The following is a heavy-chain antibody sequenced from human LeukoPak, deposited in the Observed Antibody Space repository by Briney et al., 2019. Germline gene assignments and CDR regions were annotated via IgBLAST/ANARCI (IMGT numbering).Heavy chain of an antibody. CDR1: GIPFSDYY. J-gene: IGHJ4*02. Sequence: GGSLRLSCVVSGIPFSDYYMNWIRQAPGKGLEWISYICSSSSYTDYADSVKGRFTISRDNAYNVLYLQMNSLKVEDTAVYYCAAGTAADYWGLGTLVAVSS. D-gene: IGHD6-13*01. CDR3: AAGTAADY. CDR2: ICSSSSYT. V-gene: IGHV3-11*03.